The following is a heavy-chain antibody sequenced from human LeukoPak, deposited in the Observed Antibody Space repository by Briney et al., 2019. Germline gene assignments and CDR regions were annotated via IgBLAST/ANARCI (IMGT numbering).Heavy chain of an antibody. CDR3: ARDFGWLSGFDY. J-gene: IGHJ4*02. D-gene: IGHD3-9*01. CDR1: GFTFSSYA. Sequence: GGSLRLSCTASGFTFSSYAIHWVRQAPGKGLEWVAIISYDGTNKYYADSVRGRFTISRDNSKNTLYLQMNSLRAEDTAVYYCARDFGWLSGFDYWGQGTLVTVSS. V-gene: IGHV3-30-3*01. CDR2: ISYDGTNK.